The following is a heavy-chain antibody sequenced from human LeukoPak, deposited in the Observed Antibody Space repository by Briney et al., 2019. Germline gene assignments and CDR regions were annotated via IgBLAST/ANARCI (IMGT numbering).Heavy chain of an antibody. V-gene: IGHV1-69*13. CDR1: GGTFSSYA. Sequence: SVKVSCKACGGTFSSYAISWVRQAPGQGLEWMGGIIPIFGTANYAQKFQGRVTITADESTSTAYMELSSLRSEDTAVYYCARHPFEIVTGRHDAVDIWGQGTMVTVSS. CDR3: ARHPFEIVTGRHDAVDI. D-gene: IGHD3-9*01. CDR2: IIPIFGTA. J-gene: IGHJ3*02.